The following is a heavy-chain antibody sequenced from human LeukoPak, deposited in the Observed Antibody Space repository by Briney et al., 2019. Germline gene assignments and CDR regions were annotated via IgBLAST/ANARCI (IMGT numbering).Heavy chain of an antibody. J-gene: IGHJ4*02. Sequence: WASVKVSCKASGYTFTSYGISWVRQAPGQGLEWMGWISAYNGNTNYAQKLQGRVTMTTDTSTSTAYMELRSLRSEDTAVYYCARAYYHDSSDYYFPLDYWGQGTLVTVSS. CDR3: ARAYYHDSSDYYFPLDY. V-gene: IGHV1-18*01. D-gene: IGHD3-22*01. CDR1: GYTFTSYG. CDR2: ISAYNGNT.